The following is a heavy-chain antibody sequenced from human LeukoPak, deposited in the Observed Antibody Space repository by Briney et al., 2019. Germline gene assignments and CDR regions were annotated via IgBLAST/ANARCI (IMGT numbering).Heavy chain of an antibody. CDR2: IYYSGNT. CDR1: GGSISSSTYY. D-gene: IGHD6-13*01. Sequence: SETLSLTCTVSGGSISSSTYYWGWIRQPPGKGLEWIGNIYYSGNTYYNPSLESRVTISVDTSKNQFSLKLSSVTAADTAVYYCARGSYSSSWYLDYWGQGTLVTVSS. J-gene: IGHJ4*02. V-gene: IGHV4-39*07. CDR3: ARGSYSSSWYLDY.